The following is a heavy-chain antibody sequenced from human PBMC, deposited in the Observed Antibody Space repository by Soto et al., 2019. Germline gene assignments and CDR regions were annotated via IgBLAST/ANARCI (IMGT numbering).Heavy chain of an antibody. CDR1: GGSISSGGYY. CDR3: ARDSSSGYSYGYGLDY. Sequence: PSETLSLTCTVSGGSISSGGYYWSWIRQHPGKGLEWIGYIYYSGSTYYNPSLKSRVTISVDTSKNQFSLKLSSVTAADTAVYYCARDSSSGYSYGYGLDYWGQGTLVTVS. CDR2: IYYSGST. J-gene: IGHJ4*02. D-gene: IGHD5-18*01. V-gene: IGHV4-31*03.